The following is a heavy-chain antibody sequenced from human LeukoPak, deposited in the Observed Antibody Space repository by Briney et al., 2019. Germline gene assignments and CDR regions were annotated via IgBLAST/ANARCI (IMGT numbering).Heavy chain of an antibody. D-gene: IGHD6-13*01. CDR1: GFTFSTYT. Sequence: PGGSLRLSCAASGFTFSTYTMAWVRQAPGRGLEWVSDISRGGGAATYYADSVKGRFTISRDDSKHTLYLQMNNLRAEDTATYYCAGAGDVSWYDYWGQGTLVTVSS. CDR2: ISRGGGAA. V-gene: IGHV3-23*01. J-gene: IGHJ4*02. CDR3: AGAGDVSWYDY.